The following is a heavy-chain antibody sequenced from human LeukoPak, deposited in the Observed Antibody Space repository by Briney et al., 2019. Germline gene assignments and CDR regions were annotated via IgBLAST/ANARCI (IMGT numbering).Heavy chain of an antibody. V-gene: IGHV3-66*01. CDR2: IYSGGST. D-gene: IGHD6-19*01. CDR1: GFTVSSNY. J-gene: IGHJ4*02. Sequence: GGSLRLSCAASGFTVSSNYMSWVRQAPGKGLEWVSVIYSGGSTYYADSVKGRFTISRDNSKNTLYLQMNSLRAEDTAVHYCAREGYSSGWYDYWGQGTLVTVSS. CDR3: AREGYSSGWYDY.